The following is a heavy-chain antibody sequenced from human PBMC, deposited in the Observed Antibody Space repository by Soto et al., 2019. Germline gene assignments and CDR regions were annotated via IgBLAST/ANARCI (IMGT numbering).Heavy chain of an antibody. Sequence: SVKVSCKASGGTFSSYTISWVRQAPGQGLEWMGRIIPILGIANYAQKFQGRVTITADKSTSTAYMELSSLRSEDTAVYYCARRTYYYDSSGYFNWFDPWGQGTLVTVSS. CDR3: ARRTYYYDSSGYFNWFDP. D-gene: IGHD3-22*01. CDR1: GGTFSSYT. J-gene: IGHJ5*02. V-gene: IGHV1-69*02. CDR2: IIPILGIA.